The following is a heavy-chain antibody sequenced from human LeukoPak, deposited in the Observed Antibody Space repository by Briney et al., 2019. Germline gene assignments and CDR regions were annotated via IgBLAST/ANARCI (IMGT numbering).Heavy chain of an antibody. CDR1: GGSISSYY. Sequence: KASETLSLTCTVSGGSISSYYWSWIRQPPGKGLEWIGYIYYSGSTYHNPSLKSRVTMSVDTSKNQFSLNLRSVTAADTAVYYCARDRYSYGFWGQGILVTVSS. V-gene: IGHV4-59*01. CDR2: IYYSGST. D-gene: IGHD5-18*01. CDR3: ARDRYSYGF. J-gene: IGHJ4*02.